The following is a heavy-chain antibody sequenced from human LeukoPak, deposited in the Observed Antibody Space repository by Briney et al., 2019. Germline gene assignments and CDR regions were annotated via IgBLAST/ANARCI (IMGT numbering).Heavy chain of an antibody. CDR1: GFTFRTYG. V-gene: IGHV3-30*02. CDR2: IPFDESRK. D-gene: IGHD3-22*01. Sequence: RGTLRLSCAASGFTFRTYGMHWVRQAPGKGLEWGAFIPFDESRKNYADSVKGRFTISRDNSKNTVYLQVNSLRAEDTAVYYCAKEDGTVVVSTFGDWGQGTLVTVSS. J-gene: IGHJ4*02. CDR3: AKEDGTVVVSTFGD.